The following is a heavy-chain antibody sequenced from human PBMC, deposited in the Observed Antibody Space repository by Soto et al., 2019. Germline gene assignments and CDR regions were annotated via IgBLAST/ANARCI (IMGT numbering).Heavy chain of an antibody. CDR2: IDTDGGGT. CDR1: GFTFRSHR. J-gene: IGHJ4*02. V-gene: IGHV3-74*01. CDR3: ATLFDF. Sequence: DVQLVESGGGLVQPGGSLRVSCAASGFTFRSHRIHWVRQAPGKGLEWVSRIDTDGGGTSYADSVKGRFSISTDNAKNTVYLQMNVLRVHYTAVYYCATLFDFWGQGTLVTFSS.